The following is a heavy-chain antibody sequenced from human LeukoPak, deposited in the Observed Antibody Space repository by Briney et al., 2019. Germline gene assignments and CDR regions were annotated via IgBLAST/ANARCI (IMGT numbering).Heavy chain of an antibody. Sequence: GGSLRLSCAASGFTFSSYWMSWVRQAPGKGLEWVANIKQDGSEKYYVDSVKGRFTISRDNAKNSLYLQMNSLRAEDTAVYYCARTAAAYCGGDCYCDYWGQGTLVTVSS. CDR3: ARTAAAYCGGDCYCDY. D-gene: IGHD2-21*02. V-gene: IGHV3-7*01. CDR2: IKQDGSEK. CDR1: GFTFSSYW. J-gene: IGHJ4*02.